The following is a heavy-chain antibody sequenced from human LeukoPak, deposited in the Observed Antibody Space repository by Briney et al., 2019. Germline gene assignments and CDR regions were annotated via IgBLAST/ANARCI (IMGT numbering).Heavy chain of an antibody. V-gene: IGHV4-59*01. CDR2: IYYSGST. CDR3: ATQKSLLWFGELSAPLDYYYMDV. J-gene: IGHJ6*03. D-gene: IGHD3-10*01. Sequence: SETLSLTCTVSGGSISSYYWSWIRQPPGKGLEWIGYIYYSGSTNYNPSLKSRVTISVDTSKNQFSLKLSSVTAADTAVYYCATQKSLLWFGELSAPLDYYYMDVWGKGTTVTVSS. CDR1: GGSISSYY.